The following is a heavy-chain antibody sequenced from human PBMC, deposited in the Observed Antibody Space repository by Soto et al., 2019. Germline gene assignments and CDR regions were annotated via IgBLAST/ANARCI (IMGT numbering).Heavy chain of an antibody. D-gene: IGHD6-13*01. Sequence: GESLKISCKGSGYSFTSYWISWVRQMPGKGLEWMGRIDPSDSYTNYSPSFQGHVTISADKSISTAYLQWSSLKASDTAMYYCARHNHRSSWTNWFNTWGQGTLVTVSS. V-gene: IGHV5-10-1*01. CDR3: ARHNHRSSWTNWFNT. J-gene: IGHJ5*02. CDR1: GYSFTSYW. CDR2: IDPSDSYT.